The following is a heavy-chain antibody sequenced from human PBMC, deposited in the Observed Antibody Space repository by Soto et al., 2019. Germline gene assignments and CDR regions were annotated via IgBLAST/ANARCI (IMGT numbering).Heavy chain of an antibody. Sequence: EVQLEESGGGSVQLGESLRVSCVASGFSFRNQWMHWVRQVAGKGLVWVSRINGDGTRTSYADFVKGRFTVSRDNARNLLFLQLNSLTVEDSGVYHCARGGAAGRGEAIDMWGPGTTVAVTS. J-gene: IGHJ3*02. V-gene: IGHV3-74*01. D-gene: IGHD3-10*01. CDR2: INGDGTRT. CDR3: ARGGAAGRGEAIDM. CDR1: GFSFRNQW.